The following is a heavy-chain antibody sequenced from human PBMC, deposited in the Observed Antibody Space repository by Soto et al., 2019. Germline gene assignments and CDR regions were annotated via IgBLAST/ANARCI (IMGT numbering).Heavy chain of an antibody. J-gene: IGHJ4*02. V-gene: IGHV1-18*01. CDR2: ISAYNGNT. Sequence: QVQLVQSGAEVKKPGASVKVSCKASGYTLTSYGISWVRQAPGQGREWRGWISAYNGNTNYAQKLQGRVTMTTATSTSTAYMEMRSLRSDDTAVYYWARDTLVNVGGQQDKGSAYWGQGTLVTVSS. D-gene: IGHD6-13*01. CDR3: ARDTLVNVGGQQDKGSAY. CDR1: GYTLTSYG.